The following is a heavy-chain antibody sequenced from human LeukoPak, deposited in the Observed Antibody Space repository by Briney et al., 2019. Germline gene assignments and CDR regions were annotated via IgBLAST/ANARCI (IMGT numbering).Heavy chain of an antibody. J-gene: IGHJ6*02. CDR1: GGTFSSCA. Sequence: SVKVSCKASGGTFSSCAISRVRQAPGQGLEWMGGIIPIFGTANYAQKFQGRVTITADESTSTAYMELSSLRSEDTAVYYCARVKLWDRDYYYYGMDVWGQGTTVTVSS. V-gene: IGHV1-69*13. CDR2: IIPIFGTA. D-gene: IGHD5-18*01. CDR3: ARVKLWDRDYYYYGMDV.